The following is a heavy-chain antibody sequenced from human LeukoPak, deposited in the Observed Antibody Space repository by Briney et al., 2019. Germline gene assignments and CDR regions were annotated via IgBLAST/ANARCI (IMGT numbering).Heavy chain of an antibody. V-gene: IGHV4-59*01. J-gene: IGHJ3*01. D-gene: IGHD4-17*01. CDR2: IYYSGST. CDR3: ARAPRLWTTVTGGAFDL. CDR1: GGSISSYY. Sequence: KTSETLSLTCSVSGGSISSYYWNWIRQPPGKELEWIASIYYSGSTNYNPSLKSRVTISVDTSKNQFSLKLRSVTAADTALYYCARAPRLWTTVTGGAFDLWGQGTMVTVSS.